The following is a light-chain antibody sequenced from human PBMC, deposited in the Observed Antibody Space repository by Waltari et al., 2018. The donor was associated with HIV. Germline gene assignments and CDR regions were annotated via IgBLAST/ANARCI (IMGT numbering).Light chain of an antibody. CDR3: QTWDSFIVV. Sequence: SYELTQPPSVSVSPGQTASITCSGAKLGNKNVCWYQQKSGQSPVLVIYQDRRRPSGIPRRFSGSNSGNTVTLTISGTQAVDEADYYCQTWDSFIVVFAGGTRLTVL. V-gene: IGLV3-1*01. J-gene: IGLJ2*01. CDR1: KLGNKN. CDR2: QDR.